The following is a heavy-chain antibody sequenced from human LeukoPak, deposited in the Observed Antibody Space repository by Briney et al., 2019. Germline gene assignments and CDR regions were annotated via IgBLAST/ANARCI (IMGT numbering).Heavy chain of an antibody. CDR1: GYTFTSYG. D-gene: IGHD3-9*01. Sequence: ASVKVSCTASGYTFTSYGISWVRQAPGQGLEWMGWISAYNGNTNYAQKLQGRVTMTTDTSTSTAYMELRSLRSDDTAVYYCARVYDILTGYYIDYWGQGTLVTVSS. V-gene: IGHV1-18*04. J-gene: IGHJ4*02. CDR2: ISAYNGNT. CDR3: ARVYDILTGYYIDY.